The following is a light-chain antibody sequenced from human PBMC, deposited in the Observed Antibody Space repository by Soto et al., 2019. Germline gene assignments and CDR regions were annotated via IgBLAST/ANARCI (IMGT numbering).Light chain of an antibody. Sequence: ESVLTQSPGTLSLSPGERDTLSCRASQSVISYLAWYQQKPGQAPRLLIYGASSRATGIPDRFSGSGPGTDFTLTISRLEPEDVAVYYCQQYGSTPLTFGGGTKVDIK. CDR1: QSVISY. J-gene: IGKJ4*01. CDR2: GAS. V-gene: IGKV3-20*01. CDR3: QQYGSTPLT.